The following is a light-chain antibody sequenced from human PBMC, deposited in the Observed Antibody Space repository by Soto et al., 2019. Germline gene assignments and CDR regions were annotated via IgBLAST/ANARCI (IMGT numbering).Light chain of an antibody. CDR2: DDN. CDR1: SSNIGGNS. J-gene: IGLJ2*01. CDR3: GSWPVWV. V-gene: IGLV1-51*01. Sequence: GSSSNIGGNSVSWYQQLPGTAPKLLIYDDNKRPSGIPDRFSGSKSGTSATLGITGFQTGDEADDKRGSWPVWVF.